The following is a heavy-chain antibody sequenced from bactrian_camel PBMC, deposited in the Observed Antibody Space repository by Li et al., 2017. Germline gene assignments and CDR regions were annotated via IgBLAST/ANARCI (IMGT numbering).Heavy chain of an antibody. CDR1: GSAVSNLY. Sequence: VQLVESGGGSVQAGGSLRLSCAASGSAVSNLYMAWFRQAPGKEREGVAYLAINGGTDYTYAVAGRFTISKDNAKDTLYLQMNSLKPEDSAMYYCAADAGPCLGRRTWTSAYRYDYWGQGTQVTVS. CDR3: AADAGPCLGRRTWTSAYRYDY. CDR2: LAINGGT. D-gene: IGHD1*01. J-gene: IGHJ4*01. V-gene: IGHV3S57*01.